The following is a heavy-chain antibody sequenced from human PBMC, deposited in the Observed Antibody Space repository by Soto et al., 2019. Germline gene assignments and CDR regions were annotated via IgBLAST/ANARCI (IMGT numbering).Heavy chain of an antibody. CDR1: GGSFSGYY. CDR2: INHSGST. Sequence: LSLTCAVYGGSFSGYYWSWIRQPPGKGLEWIGEINHSGSTSYNPSLKSRVTISVDTSKNQFSLKLSSVTAADTAVYYCARGWANRYSYGYKGYYFDYWGQGTLVTVSS. V-gene: IGHV4-34*01. J-gene: IGHJ4*02. D-gene: IGHD5-18*01. CDR3: ARGWANRYSYGYKGYYFDY.